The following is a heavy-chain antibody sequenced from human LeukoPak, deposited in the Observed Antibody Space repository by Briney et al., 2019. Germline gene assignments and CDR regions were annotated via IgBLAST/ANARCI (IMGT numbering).Heavy chain of an antibody. CDR3: ARGRRIAVAPLDI. J-gene: IGHJ3*02. Sequence: KPSETLSLTCAAYGGSFSGYYWSWIRQPPGKGLEWIGEINHSGSTNYNPSLKSRVTISVDTSKNQFSLKLSSVTAADTAVYYCARGRRIAVAPLDIWGQGTMVTVSS. V-gene: IGHV4-34*01. D-gene: IGHD6-19*01. CDR1: GGSFSGYY. CDR2: INHSGST.